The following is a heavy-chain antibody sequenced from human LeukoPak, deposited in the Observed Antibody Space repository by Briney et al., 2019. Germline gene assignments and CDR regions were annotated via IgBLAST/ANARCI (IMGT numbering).Heavy chain of an antibody. CDR1: GYSFTSYW. J-gene: IGHJ2*01. Sequence: NRGESLKISCKGSGYSFTSYWIGWVRQMPGKGLEWMGIIYPGDSDTRYSPSFQGQVTISADKSISTAYLQWSSLKASDTAMYYCARGHKRITMVRGVTTYFDLWGRGTLVTVSS. V-gene: IGHV5-51*01. CDR2: IYPGDSDT. CDR3: ARGHKRITMVRGVTTYFDL. D-gene: IGHD3-10*01.